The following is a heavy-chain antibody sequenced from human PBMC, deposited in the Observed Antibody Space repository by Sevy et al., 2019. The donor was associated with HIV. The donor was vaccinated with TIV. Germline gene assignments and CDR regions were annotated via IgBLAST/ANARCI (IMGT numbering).Heavy chain of an antibody. CDR2: ISSTGNYI. CDR3: ARGSHDYGDYDRDVGFDY. D-gene: IGHD4-17*01. CDR1: GFTFSSYT. J-gene: IGHJ4*02. Sequence: GESLKISCADSGFTFSSYTMNWVRQAPGKGLEWVSSISSTGNYIYYAGSLKGRFSISRDNAKNSLYLQMNSLRAEDTAVYYCARGSHDYGDYDRDVGFDYWGQGTLVTVSS. V-gene: IGHV3-21*01.